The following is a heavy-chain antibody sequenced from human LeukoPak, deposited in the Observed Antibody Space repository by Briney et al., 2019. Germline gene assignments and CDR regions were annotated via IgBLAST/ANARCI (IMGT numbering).Heavy chain of an antibody. V-gene: IGHV1-18*01. CDR1: GYTFTSYG. J-gene: IGHJ6*02. CDR3: ARDRPLDFYCSGGSCYSDYYYYYGMDV. Sequence: GASVKVSCKASGYTFTSYGISWVRQAPGQGLEWMGWISAYNGNTNYAQKLQGRVTMTTDTSTSTAYMELRGLRSDDTAVYYCARDRPLDFYCSGGSCYSDYYYYYGMDVWGRGTTVTVSS. CDR2: ISAYNGNT. D-gene: IGHD2-15*01.